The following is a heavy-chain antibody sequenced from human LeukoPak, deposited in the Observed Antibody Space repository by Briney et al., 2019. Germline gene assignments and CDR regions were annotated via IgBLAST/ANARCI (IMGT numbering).Heavy chain of an antibody. CDR3: ATTTIRLGY. Sequence: SETLSLTCTVSGGSISSGSYYWSWIRQPAGKGLEWIGRIYTSGSTYYNPSLKSRVTISVDTSNNQFSLKLSSVTAADTAVYYCATTTIRLGYWGQGTLVTVSS. CDR1: GGSISSGSYY. J-gene: IGHJ4*02. V-gene: IGHV4-61*02. CDR2: IYTSGST. D-gene: IGHD1-26*01.